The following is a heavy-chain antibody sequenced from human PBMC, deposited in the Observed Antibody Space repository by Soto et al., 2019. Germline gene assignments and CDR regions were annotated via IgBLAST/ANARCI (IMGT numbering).Heavy chain of an antibody. J-gene: IGHJ5*02. Sequence: SETTSLTCSVSGGSLNNFYWNWIRQTAGKGLEWIGRIHASGNTNYNPSLKSRATLSVDTSKNQFSLKVRSVTAADTAVYYCARSSHKESWFDPWGQGTLVTVSS. D-gene: IGHD6-19*01. CDR1: GGSLNNFY. CDR3: ARSSHKESWFDP. CDR2: IHASGNT. V-gene: IGHV4-4*07.